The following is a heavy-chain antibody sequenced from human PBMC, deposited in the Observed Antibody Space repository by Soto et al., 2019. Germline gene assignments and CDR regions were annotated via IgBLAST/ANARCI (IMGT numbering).Heavy chain of an antibody. CDR3: ERGPPGGSSCPN. Sequence: ASVKVSCKASGYSLSGYYLHWVRQAPGQGPEWMGWINPNSGGTKYVQKFQGRVTMTRDTSISTAYMELSRLRSDDTAVYYCERGPPGGSSCPNWGQGTLVTVSS. D-gene: IGHD6-13*01. CDR1: GYSLSGYY. V-gene: IGHV1-2*02. CDR2: INPNSGGT. J-gene: IGHJ4*02.